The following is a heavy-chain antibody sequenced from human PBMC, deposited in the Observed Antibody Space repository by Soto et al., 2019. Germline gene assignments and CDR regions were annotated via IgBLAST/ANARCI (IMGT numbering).Heavy chain of an antibody. CDR2: IYHSGST. CDR1: GGSISSGGYS. D-gene: IGHD6-13*01. CDR3: ARDRIAAALFDY. J-gene: IGHJ4*02. Sequence: PSETLSLTCAVSGGSISSGGYSWSWIRQPPGKGLEWIGYIYHSGSTYYNPSLKSRVTISVDRSKNQFSLKLSSVTAADTAVYYCARDRIAAALFDYWGQGTLVTVSS. V-gene: IGHV4-30-2*01.